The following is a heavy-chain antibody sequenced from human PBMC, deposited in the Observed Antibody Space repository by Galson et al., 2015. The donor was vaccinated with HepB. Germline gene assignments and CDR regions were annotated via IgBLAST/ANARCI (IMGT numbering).Heavy chain of an antibody. D-gene: IGHD3-16*01. CDR2: ISVYNGHT. CDR1: GYTFTNFA. V-gene: IGHV1-18*01. CDR3: ARDGVSAGLGDPDH. Sequence: SVKVSCKASGYTFTNFAFTWVRQAPGQGLEWMGWISVYNGHTRYAQKFQGRVTMTTDTPTSTAYMELRRLRSDDTAVYYCARDGVSAGLGDPDHWGQGTLVTVSS. J-gene: IGHJ4*02.